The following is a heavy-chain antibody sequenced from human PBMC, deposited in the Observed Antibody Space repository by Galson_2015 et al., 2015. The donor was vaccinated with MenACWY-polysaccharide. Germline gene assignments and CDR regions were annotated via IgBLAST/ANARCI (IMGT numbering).Heavy chain of an antibody. V-gene: IGHV3-7*01. D-gene: IGHD5-12*01. CDR2: IKQDGSEK. J-gene: IGHJ4*01. CDR1: GFTFNNYW. Sequence: SLRLSCAASGFTFNNYWMSWVRQAPGKGLEWEANIKQDGSEKNYVDSVRGRFTSSRDNAKNSVYLQMNSLRAEDTAVYYCARIFYRGSSFHYWGHGSLVTVSS. CDR3: ARIFYRGSSFHY.